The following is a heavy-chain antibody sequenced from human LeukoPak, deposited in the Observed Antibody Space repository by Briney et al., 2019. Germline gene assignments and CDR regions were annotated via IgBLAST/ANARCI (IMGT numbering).Heavy chain of an antibody. CDR1: GFTFRNYA. V-gene: IGHV3-23*01. J-gene: IGHJ4*02. CDR3: ARHLLWFGELSGGFDY. Sequence: GGSLRLPCAGSGFTFRNYAMSWVRQAPGKGLEWVSAISGAGYNTYYADSVKGRFTLSRDNSKNTLFLQMNSLRAEDTAVYYCARHLLWFGELSGGFDYWGQGTLVTVSS. D-gene: IGHD3-10*01. CDR2: ISGAGYNT.